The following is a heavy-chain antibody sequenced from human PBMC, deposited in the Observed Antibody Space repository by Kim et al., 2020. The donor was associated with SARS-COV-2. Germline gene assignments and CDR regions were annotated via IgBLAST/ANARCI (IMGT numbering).Heavy chain of an antibody. CDR3: ARDQYCSSTSCIKVYGMDV. J-gene: IGHJ6*02. CDR1: GGTFSSYT. D-gene: IGHD2-2*01. V-gene: IGHV1-69*04. CDR2: FIPILGIA. Sequence: SVKVSCKASGGTFSSYTISWVRQAPGQGLEWMGRFIPILGIANYAQKFQCRVTITADKSTSTAYMELSSLRSEDTAVYYCARDQYCSSTSCIKVYGMDVWGQGTTVTVSS.